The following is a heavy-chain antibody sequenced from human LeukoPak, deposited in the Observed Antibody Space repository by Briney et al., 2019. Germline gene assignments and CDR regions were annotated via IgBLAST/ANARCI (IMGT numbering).Heavy chain of an antibody. J-gene: IGHJ4*02. D-gene: IGHD3-3*01. CDR2: ISGSGGST. Sequence: GESLRLSCAASGFSFSSYSMSWVRQPPGKGLEWVSAISGSGGSTYYADSVQARFTNPRDNSQHTLYPPMNSVRSEHTAVYYCAIGNYDFWSGYCYFFDYWGQGTLVTVSS. V-gene: IGHV3-23*01. CDR1: GFSFSSYS. CDR3: AIGNYDFWSGYCYFFDY.